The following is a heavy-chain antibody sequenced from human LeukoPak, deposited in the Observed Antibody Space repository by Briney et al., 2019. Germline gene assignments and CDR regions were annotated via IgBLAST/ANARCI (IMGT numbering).Heavy chain of an antibody. J-gene: IGHJ4*02. V-gene: IGHV3-21*01. CDR3: ARVFCSSTSCYKGNFDY. CDR2: ISSSSSYI. D-gene: IGHD2-2*02. Sequence: GGSLRLSCAASGFTFSSYSMNWVRQAPGKGLGWVSSISSSSSYIYYADSVKSRFTISRDNAKNSLYLQMNSLRAEDTAVYYCARVFCSSTSCYKGNFDYWGQGTLVTVSS. CDR1: GFTFSSYS.